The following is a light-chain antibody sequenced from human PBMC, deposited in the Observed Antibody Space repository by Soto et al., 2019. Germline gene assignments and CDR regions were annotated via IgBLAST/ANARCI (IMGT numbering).Light chain of an antibody. J-gene: IGLJ2*01. Sequence: QSALTHPPSASGSPGQSVTISCTGTRSDVGDYNYVSWYQQHPGKAPKLIIYEVNTRPSGVPDRFSGSKSGNTAALSVSGLQADDEADYYCSSYAGSNNLEVFGGGTKLTVL. CDR1: RSDVGDYNY. V-gene: IGLV2-8*01. CDR2: EVN. CDR3: SSYAGSNNLEV.